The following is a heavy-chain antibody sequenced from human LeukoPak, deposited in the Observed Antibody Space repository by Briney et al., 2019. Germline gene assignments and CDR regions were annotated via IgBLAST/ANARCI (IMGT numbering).Heavy chain of an antibody. CDR2: LYDTWST. J-gene: IGHJ6*02. Sequence: PSETLSLTCTVSGGSSSSYYWSWIRQPPEKGLEWIGYLYDTWSTNYNPSLRSRVTISVDTSKNQFSLKLSSVTAADTAVYYCARAEPPGSGYYGTYYYYGMDVWGQGTTVTVSS. CDR1: GGSSSSYY. D-gene: IGHD3-22*01. CDR3: ARAEPPGSGYYGTYYYYGMDV. V-gene: IGHV4-59*01.